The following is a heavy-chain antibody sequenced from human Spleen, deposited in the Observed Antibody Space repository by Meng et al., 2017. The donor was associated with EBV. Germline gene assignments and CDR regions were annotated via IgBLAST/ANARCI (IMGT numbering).Heavy chain of an antibody. CDR2: INLGGNT. D-gene: IGHD6-19*01. CDR1: GVSTSGSD. CDR3: ATWNNNGWYYGY. Sequence: QVQLQQWGAGLLKPAETLSLTVAGYGVSTSGSDWSWIRQPPGKGLEWIGEINLGGNTNYNPSLKSRVSISVDTSKTHFSLKVDSVTAADTAVYYCATWNNNGWYYGYWGQGTLVTVSS. J-gene: IGHJ4*01. V-gene: IGHV4-34*01.